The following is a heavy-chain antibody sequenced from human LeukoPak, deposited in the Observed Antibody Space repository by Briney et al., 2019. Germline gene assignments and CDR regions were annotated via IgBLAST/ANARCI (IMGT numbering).Heavy chain of an antibody. CDR3: AKGPLGGSNYYYYYMDV. V-gene: IGHV3-53*01. J-gene: IGHJ6*03. D-gene: IGHD3-16*01. CDR2: IYSDNT. Sequence: GGSLRLSCTVSGFTVSSNSMSWVRQAPGKGLEWVSFIYSDNTHYSDSVKGRFTISRDNSKNTLYLQMNSLRAEDTAVYYCAKGPLGGSNYYYYYMDVWGKGTTVTVSS. CDR1: GFTVSSNS.